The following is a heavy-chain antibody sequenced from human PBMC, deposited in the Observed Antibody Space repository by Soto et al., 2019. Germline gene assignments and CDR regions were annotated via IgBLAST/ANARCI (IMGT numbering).Heavy chain of an antibody. CDR1: GFTFSNYA. D-gene: IGHD1-26*01. V-gene: IGHV3-23*01. CDR2: ISDSGINT. CDR3: AKVRKVAATMHDAFDI. J-gene: IGHJ3*02. Sequence: EVQVLESGGGLVQPGGSLRLSCAASGFTFSNYAMSWVRQAPGKGLEWVSGISDSGINTYYADSVKGRFTISRDNSQNTLLLKMNNLRAEDTAVYSCAKVRKVAATMHDAFDIWGQGTMVTGSS.